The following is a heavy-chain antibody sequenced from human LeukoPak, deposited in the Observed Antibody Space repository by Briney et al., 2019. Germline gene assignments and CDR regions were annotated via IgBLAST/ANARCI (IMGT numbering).Heavy chain of an antibody. J-gene: IGHJ4*02. V-gene: IGHV3-7*01. CDR3: ATDRGWRTSGYYLYYFEY. Sequence: GGSLRLSCAASGFIFTNYFMSWVRQAPGKGLEWVAGIKHDGSEKYYVDSVRGRFTISRDNTMNSLYLQMSSLRAEDTAVYYCATDRGWRTSGYYLYYFEYWGQGTLVTYSS. CDR1: GFIFTNYF. CDR2: IKHDGSEK. D-gene: IGHD3-3*01.